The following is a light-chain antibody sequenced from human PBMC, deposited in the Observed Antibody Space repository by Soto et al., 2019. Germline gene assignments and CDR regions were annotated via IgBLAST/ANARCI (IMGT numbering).Light chain of an antibody. J-gene: IGLJ1*01. CDR2: EVS. CDR1: SSDVGGYNY. CDR3: SSDTSSTARV. V-gene: IGLV2-14*01. Sequence: QSALTQPASVSGSPGQSISISCTGTSSDVGGYNYVSCYQQHPGKAPKLMIYEVSNRPSGVSNRFSGSKSGNTAPLTISWLQAEDEADYYCSSDTSSTARVFGTGTKVTVL.